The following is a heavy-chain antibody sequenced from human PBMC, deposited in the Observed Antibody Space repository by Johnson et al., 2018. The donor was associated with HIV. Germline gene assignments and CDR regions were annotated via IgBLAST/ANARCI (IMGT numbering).Heavy chain of an antibody. CDR3: AREAGAFDI. CDR2: IYSGGRT. CDR1: GFTVSSNY. V-gene: IGHV3-53*01. J-gene: IGHJ3*02. Sequence: VQLVESGGGLIQPGGSLRLSCAASGFTVSSNYMSWVRQAPGKGLEWDSVIYSGGRTYDADSVKGRFTISRDNSKNTLSLQMNTLRAEDTAVYYCAREAGAFDIWGQGTTVTVSP.